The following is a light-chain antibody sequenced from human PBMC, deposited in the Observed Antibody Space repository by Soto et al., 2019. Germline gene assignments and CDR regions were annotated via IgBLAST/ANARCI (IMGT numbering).Light chain of an antibody. CDR3: MQALQAPLT. CDR2: LGS. Sequence: DILMTHTPLSLHVTPGEPDTISCRSSHSLLNSNGYNYLDWYLQKPGQSPQLLIFLGSSRASGVPDRFRGSGSGTDFTLTISRVEAEDVGFYYCMQALQAPLTFGRGTKVDI. V-gene: IGKV2-28*01. J-gene: IGKJ1*01. CDR1: HSLLNSNGYNY.